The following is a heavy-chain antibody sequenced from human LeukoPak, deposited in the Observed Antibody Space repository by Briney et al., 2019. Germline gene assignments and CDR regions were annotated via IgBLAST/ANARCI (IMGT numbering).Heavy chain of an antibody. CDR1: GFTFSTYN. V-gene: IGHV3-21*04. J-gene: IGHJ4*02. CDR3: AKDRGYSGYRSLDY. Sequence: GGSLRLSCEASGFTFSTYNMNWVRQAPGKRLEWVSSITSSSSYAFYADSVKGRFTISRDNAKNSLYLQMNSLRAEDTALYYCAKDRGYSGYRSLDYWGQGTLVTVSS. D-gene: IGHD5-12*01. CDR2: ITSSSSYA.